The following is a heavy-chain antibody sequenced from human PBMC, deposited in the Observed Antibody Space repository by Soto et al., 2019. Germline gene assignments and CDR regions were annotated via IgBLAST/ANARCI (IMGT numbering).Heavy chain of an antibody. D-gene: IGHD6-19*01. Sequence: QVQLQEAGPGLVKPSEPLALNCSVSGASVSSGDYYWSWIRQPPGKGLEWIGYIYFSGATSYAPSLKRRVSISIDTSNDRFFLTIKSVTAADTAFYYCVRVRADDSIGSILDYCGHGLLVSISS. V-gene: IGHV4-61*03. CDR3: VRVRADDSIGSILDY. J-gene: IGHJ4*01. CDR2: IYFSGAT. CDR1: GASVSSGDYY.